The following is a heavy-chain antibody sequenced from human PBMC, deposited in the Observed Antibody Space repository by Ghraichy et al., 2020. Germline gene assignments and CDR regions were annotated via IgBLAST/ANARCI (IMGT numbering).Heavy chain of an antibody. J-gene: IGHJ4*02. CDR3: ARESLAGSWSDY. CDR1: GFTFSSYS. CDR2: ISSSSSYI. Sequence: GGSLRLSCAASGFTFSSYSMNWVRQAPGKGLEWVSSISSSSSYIYYADSVKGRFTISRDNAKNSLYLQMNSLRAEDTAVYYCARESLAGSWSDYWGQGTLVTVSS. V-gene: IGHV3-21*01. D-gene: IGHD6-13*01.